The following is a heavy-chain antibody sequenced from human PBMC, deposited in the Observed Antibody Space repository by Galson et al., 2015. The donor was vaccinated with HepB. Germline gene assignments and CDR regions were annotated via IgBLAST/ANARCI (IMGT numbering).Heavy chain of an antibody. J-gene: IGHJ3*02. CDR2: ISSSSGSI. V-gene: IGHV3-48*02. D-gene: IGHD4-23*01. CDR1: GFNFSSYS. Sequence: SLRLSCAVSGFNFSSYSMNWVRQAPGKGLEWIPHISSSSGSIHYADSVKGRFTVSRDNAKNSLYLQMNSLRDEDTAVFYCARGTVVSSYDAFDIWGQGTKVIVSS. CDR3: ARGTVVSSYDAFDI.